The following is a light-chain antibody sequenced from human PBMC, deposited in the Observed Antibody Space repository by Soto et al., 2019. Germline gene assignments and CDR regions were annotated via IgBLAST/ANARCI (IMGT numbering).Light chain of an antibody. Sequence: QSALTQPASVSGSPGQSITISCTGTSSDVGGYNYVSWYRLHPGKAPKLMIYEVSNRPSGVSNRFSGSKSGNTASLTISGLQAEDEADYYCSSYTSSSTLAYVFGTGTKVTVL. CDR3: SSYTSSSTLAYV. V-gene: IGLV2-14*01. CDR1: SSDVGGYNY. CDR2: EVS. J-gene: IGLJ1*01.